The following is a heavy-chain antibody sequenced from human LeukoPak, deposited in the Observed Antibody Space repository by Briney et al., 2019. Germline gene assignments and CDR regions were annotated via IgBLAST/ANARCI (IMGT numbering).Heavy chain of an antibody. D-gene: IGHD4-17*01. CDR2: ISSSGSTI. J-gene: IGHJ4*02. V-gene: IGHV3-48*03. CDR3: ERDRMDYEADY. CDR1: GFTFSSYE. Sequence: GGSLRLSCAASGFTFSSYEMNWVRQAPGEGLECVSYISSSGSTIYYADSVKGRFTISRDNDKNSLYLQMNSLSAEDTAVYYCERDRMDYEADYWGQGTLVTVSS.